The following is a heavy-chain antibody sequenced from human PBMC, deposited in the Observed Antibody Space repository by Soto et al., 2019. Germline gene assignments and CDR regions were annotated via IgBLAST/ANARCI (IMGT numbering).Heavy chain of an antibody. CDR1: GYTFTSYY. CDR3: ERYLRCSGCQNAFDY. Sequence: QVHLVQSGAEVKRPGAAVKVSCKSSGYTFTSYYRPWVRQAPGQGLAWMGISNPSGGSKSYAQKFPGSVTMTRDTFTVTGYKELSSLRSEDTAVYYCERYLRCSGCQNAFDYWGQGTLVTVSS. V-gene: IGHV1-46*01. CDR2: SNPSGGSK. J-gene: IGHJ4*02. D-gene: IGHD2-15*01.